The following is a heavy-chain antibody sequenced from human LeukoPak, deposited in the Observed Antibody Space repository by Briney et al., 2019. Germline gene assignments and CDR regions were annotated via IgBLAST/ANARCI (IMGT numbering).Heavy chain of an antibody. V-gene: IGHV3-30*18. D-gene: IGHD5-24*01. CDR2: ISYGGSNK. Sequence: GGSLRLSCAASGFTFSSYGMHWVRQAPGKGLEWVAVISYGGSNKYYADSVKGRFTISRDNSKNTLYLQMNSLRAEDTAVYYCAKDLRRDGYNDAFDIWGQGTMVTVSS. CDR3: AKDLRRDGYNDAFDI. J-gene: IGHJ3*02. CDR1: GFTFSSYG.